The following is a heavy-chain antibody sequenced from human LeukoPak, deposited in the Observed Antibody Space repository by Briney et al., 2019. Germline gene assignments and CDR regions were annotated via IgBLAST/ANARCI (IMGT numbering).Heavy chain of an antibody. CDR2: INAGNGNT. J-gene: IGHJ4*02. V-gene: IGHV1-3*01. CDR3: ARGEMATITPGDY. D-gene: IGHD5-24*01. Sequence: SVKVSCKASGYTFTSYAMHWVRQAPGQRLEWMGWINAGNGNTKYSQKFQGRVTITRDTSASTAYMELSSLRSEDTAVYYCARGEMATITPGDYWGQGTLVTVSS. CDR1: GYTFTSYA.